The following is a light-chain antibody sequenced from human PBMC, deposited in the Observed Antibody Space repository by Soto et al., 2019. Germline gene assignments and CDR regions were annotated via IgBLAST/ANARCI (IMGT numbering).Light chain of an antibody. CDR2: GAS. V-gene: IGKV1-27*01. Sequence: DIQMTQSPSSLSASVGDTVTITCRASQDIINHLAWYHQMLGKVPNLLIYGASTLHSGVPSRFRGSGSGTHFTLTISSLQPEDVATYYCQTYHLALGTFGQGTRLEIK. CDR3: QTYHLALGT. J-gene: IGKJ5*01. CDR1: QDIINH.